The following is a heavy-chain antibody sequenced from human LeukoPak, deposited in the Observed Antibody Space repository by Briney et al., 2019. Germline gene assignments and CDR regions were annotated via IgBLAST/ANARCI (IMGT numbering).Heavy chain of an antibody. V-gene: IGHV4-61*02. CDR3: ASEGSSYYDFWSGYYPYYYYYMDV. CDR2: IYTSGST. J-gene: IGHJ6*03. Sequence: SETLSLTCTVSGGSISSGSYYWSWIRQPAGKGLEWIGRIYTSGSTNYNPSLKSRVTISVDTSKNQFSLKLSSVTAADTAVYYCASEGSSYYDFWSGYYPYYYYYMDVWGKGTTVTVSS. CDR1: GGSISSGSYY. D-gene: IGHD3-3*01.